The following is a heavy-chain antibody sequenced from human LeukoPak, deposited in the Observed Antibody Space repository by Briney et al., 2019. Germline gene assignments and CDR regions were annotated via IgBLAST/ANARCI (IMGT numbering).Heavy chain of an antibody. V-gene: IGHV4-30-4*02. CDR2: IYYSGST. J-gene: IGHJ4*02. Sequence: SDTLSLTCTVSGGSISSGDYYWSWIRQPPGKGLEWIGYIYYSGSTYYNRSLKSRVTISIDTSKNQFSLKLSSVTAADTAVYYCARVGVWLREVDYWGQGTLVTVSS. D-gene: IGHD5-18*01. CDR3: ARVGVWLREVDY. CDR1: GGSISSGDYY.